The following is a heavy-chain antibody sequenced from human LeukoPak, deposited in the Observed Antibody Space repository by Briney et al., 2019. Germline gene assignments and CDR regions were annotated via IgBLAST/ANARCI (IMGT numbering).Heavy chain of an antibody. J-gene: IGHJ4*02. D-gene: IGHD6-13*01. CDR2: IKQDGSEK. CDR3: ARVANSWYNYFDF. CDR1: GFTFSTYW. Sequence: GGSLRLSCAASGFTFSTYWMTWVRHAPGKGLEWVANIKQDGSEKYYVDSVKGRFTISRDNAKNSLYLQMNSLRVEDTAVYYCARVANSWYNYFDFWGQGTLVTVSS. V-gene: IGHV3-7*04.